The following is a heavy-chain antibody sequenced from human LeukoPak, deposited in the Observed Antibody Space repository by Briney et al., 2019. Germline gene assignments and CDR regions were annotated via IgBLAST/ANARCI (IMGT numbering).Heavy chain of an antibody. CDR3: ARDGYSYALGY. CDR2: IIPIFGTA. D-gene: IGHD5-18*01. V-gene: IGHV1-69*06. CDR1: GGTFSSYK. J-gene: IGHJ4*02. Sequence: GASVKVSCKASGGTFSSYKINWVRQAPGQGLEWMGGIIPIFGTANYAQKFQGRVTITADKSTSTAYMELSSLRSEDTAVYYCARDGYSYALGYWGQGTLVTVSS.